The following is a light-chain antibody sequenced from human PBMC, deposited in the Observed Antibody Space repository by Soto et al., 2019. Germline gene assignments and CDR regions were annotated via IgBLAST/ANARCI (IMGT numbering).Light chain of an antibody. J-gene: IGLJ1*01. Sequence: SALTQPPSAAGSPGQSVTISCTGTSTDVGGYNYVSWYQQYPGKAPKLMIYEVSKRPSGVPDRFSGSKSGNTASLTVSGLQAEDEADYYCSSYGGRDNYVFGTGTKLTVL. CDR3: SSYGGRDNYV. CDR1: STDVGGYNY. CDR2: EVS. V-gene: IGLV2-8*01.